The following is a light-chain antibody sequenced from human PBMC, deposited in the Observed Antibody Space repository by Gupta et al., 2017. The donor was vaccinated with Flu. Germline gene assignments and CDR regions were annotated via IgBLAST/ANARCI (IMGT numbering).Light chain of an antibody. Sequence: IVLTQSPGTLSLSPGERATLSCRASQSVYSTYLAWYQQKPGQAPRLLMYDASSRATGIPDRFSGSGSGTDFTLTISRLEPEDFAVYFCQQDGNSPETFGQGTKVEIK. CDR1: QSVYSTY. J-gene: IGKJ2*01. V-gene: IGKV3-20*01. CDR2: DAS. CDR3: QQDGNSPET.